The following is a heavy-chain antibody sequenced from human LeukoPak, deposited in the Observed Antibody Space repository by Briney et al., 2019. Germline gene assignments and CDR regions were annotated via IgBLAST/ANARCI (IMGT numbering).Heavy chain of an antibody. CDR2: ISSGTSYI. Sequence: GGSLRLSCAASGFTFSSYSMNWVRQAPGKGLEWVSSISSGTSYIYYADSVKGRFTISRDNSKNTLYLQMNSLRAEDTAVYYCAKDRSDYYDSSGYDTWGQGTLVTVSS. CDR3: AKDRSDYYDSSGYDT. CDR1: GFTFSSYS. D-gene: IGHD3-22*01. J-gene: IGHJ4*02. V-gene: IGHV3-21*04.